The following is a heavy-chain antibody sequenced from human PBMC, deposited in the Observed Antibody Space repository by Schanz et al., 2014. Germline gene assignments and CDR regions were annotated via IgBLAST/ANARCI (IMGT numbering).Heavy chain of an antibody. CDR3: ARDQSPYTNSSDVRYFDY. D-gene: IGHD6-6*01. CDR1: GYAFTTYG. V-gene: IGHV1-18*01. J-gene: IGHJ4*02. Sequence: QVQLVQSGAEVKKPGASVRVSCKVSGYAFTTYGITWVRQAPGQGLEWMGWISPYNGNTKYAPKVQGRVTVTTDTSTSTVYMDLRSLRSDDTAVYYCARDQSPYTNSSDVRYFDYWGQGSLVTVSS. CDR2: ISPYNGNT.